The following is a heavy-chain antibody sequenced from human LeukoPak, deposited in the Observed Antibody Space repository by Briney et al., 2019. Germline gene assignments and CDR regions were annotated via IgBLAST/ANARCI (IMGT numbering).Heavy chain of an antibody. J-gene: IGHJ3*02. CDR2: IKREGDGGTA. V-gene: IGHV3-15*01. Sequence: GGSLRLSCAASGFTFTNAWMTWVRQTPGKGLEWVGRIKREGDGGTADYAAPVKGRFTISRDDSKATMYLQMNSLKIDDTAVYYCTTGSIWVGAFDIWGQGTMVTV. CDR3: TTGSIWVGAFDI. D-gene: IGHD7-27*01. CDR1: GFTFTNAW.